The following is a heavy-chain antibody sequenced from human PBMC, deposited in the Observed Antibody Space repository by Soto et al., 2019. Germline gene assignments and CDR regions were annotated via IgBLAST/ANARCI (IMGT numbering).Heavy chain of an antibody. J-gene: IGHJ6*02. D-gene: IGHD4-17*01. CDR1: GYTFTTYG. Sequence: ASVKVSCKASGYTFTTYGINWVRQAPGQGLEWMGWISGYNGNTKYAQKFQGRVTMTTDTSTNTAYMEVRSLRSDDMAVYYCARSGDLPYCYYGMDVWGQGTTVTVSS. CDR3: ARSGDLPYCYYGMDV. CDR2: ISGYNGNT. V-gene: IGHV1-18*03.